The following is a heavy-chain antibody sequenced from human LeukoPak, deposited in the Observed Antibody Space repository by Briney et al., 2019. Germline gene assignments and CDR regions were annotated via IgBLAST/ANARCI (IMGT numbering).Heavy chain of an antibody. D-gene: IGHD5-18*01. CDR3: ARTYVDTAMVTGEFDY. J-gene: IGHJ4*02. CDR2: INHSGST. V-gene: IGHV4-34*01. CDR1: GGSFSGYY. Sequence: SETLSLTSAVYGGSFSGYYWSWIRQPPGKGLEWIGEINHSGSTNYNPSLKSRVTISVDTSKNQFSLKLSSVTAADTAVYYCARTYVDTAMVTGEFDYWGQGTLVTVSS.